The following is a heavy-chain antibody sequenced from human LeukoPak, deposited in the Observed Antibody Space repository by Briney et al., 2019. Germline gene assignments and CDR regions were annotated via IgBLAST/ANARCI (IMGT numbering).Heavy chain of an antibody. CDR1: GFTFSSYA. CDR2: ISGSGGST. J-gene: IGHJ6*02. V-gene: IGHV3-23*01. CDR3: ARIVRGGGYGMDV. D-gene: IGHD3-10*01. Sequence: GGSLRLSCAASGFTFSSYAMRWLRQAPGKGLEWVSAISGSGGSTYYADSVQGRFTISRDNSKNTVYLQMNSLRAEDTAIYYCARIVRGGGYGMDVWGQGTTVTVSS.